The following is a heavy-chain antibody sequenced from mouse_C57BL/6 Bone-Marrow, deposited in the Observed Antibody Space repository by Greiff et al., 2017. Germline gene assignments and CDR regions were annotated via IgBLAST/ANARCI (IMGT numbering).Heavy chain of an antibody. CDR1: GYTFTDYY. J-gene: IGHJ4*01. Sequence: EVQLQQSGPVLVKPGASVKMSCKASGYTFTDYYMNWVKQSHGKSLEWIGVINPYNGGTSYNQKFKGKATLTVDKSSSTAYMELNSLTSEDSAVYYCARIPHYYGSRGDYAMDYWGQGTSVTVSS. V-gene: IGHV1-19*01. D-gene: IGHD1-1*01. CDR3: ARIPHYYGSRGDYAMDY. CDR2: INPYNGGT.